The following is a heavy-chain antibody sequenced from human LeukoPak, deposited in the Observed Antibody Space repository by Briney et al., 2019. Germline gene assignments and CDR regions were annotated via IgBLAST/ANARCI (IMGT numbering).Heavy chain of an antibody. J-gene: IGHJ4*02. D-gene: IGHD5-18*01. V-gene: IGHV3-7*01. CDR2: INPEGSEK. CDR1: GLTFSSSW. Sequence: GGSLRLSCAVSGLTFSSSWMDWVRQDPGKRLEWVASINPEGSEKYSADSVKGRFTISRDNAKNSLYLQMDSLRVEDTAFYYCARDLAYSRLDYWGQGMLVTVSS. CDR3: ARDLAYSRLDY.